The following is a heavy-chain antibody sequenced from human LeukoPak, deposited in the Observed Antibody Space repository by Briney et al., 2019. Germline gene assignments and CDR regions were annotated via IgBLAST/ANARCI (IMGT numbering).Heavy chain of an antibody. CDR3: ASSPSGFWSGYWGVRYNWFDP. CDR1: GGSISSSSYY. D-gene: IGHD3-3*01. CDR2: IYYSGST. J-gene: IGHJ5*02. Sequence: SETLSLTCTVSGGSISSSSYYWGWIRQPPGKGLEWIGSIYYSGSTYYNPSLKSRVTISVDTSKNQFSLKLSSVTAADTAVYYCASSPSGFWSGYWGVRYNWFDPWGQGTLVTVSS. V-gene: IGHV4-39*07.